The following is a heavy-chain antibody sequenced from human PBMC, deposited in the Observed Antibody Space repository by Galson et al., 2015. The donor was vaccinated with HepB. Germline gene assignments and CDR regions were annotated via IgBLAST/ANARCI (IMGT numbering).Heavy chain of an antibody. CDR3: ARDGRVVGATPTFDY. V-gene: IGHV1-18*01. D-gene: IGHD1-26*01. CDR1: GYTFTSYG. CDR2: ISAYNGNT. J-gene: IGHJ4*02. Sequence: SVKVSCKASGYTFTSYGISWVRQAPGQGLEWMGWISAYNGNTNYAQKLQGRVTMTTDTSTSTAYMELRSLRSDDTAVYYCARDGRVVGATPTFDYWGQGTLVTVSS.